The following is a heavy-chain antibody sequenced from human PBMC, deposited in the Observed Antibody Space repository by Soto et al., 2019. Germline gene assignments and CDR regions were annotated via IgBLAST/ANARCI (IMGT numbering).Heavy chain of an antibody. CDR1: GGSISSSTYY. D-gene: IGHD3-22*01. CDR2: VYYSGST. CDR3: ARHQYYYDSSGYTLDY. V-gene: IGHV4-39*01. J-gene: IGHJ4*02. Sequence: SETLSLTXTVSGGSISSSTYYWGWIRQPPGKGLEWIGSVYYSGSTYYNPSLKSRVTISVDTSNNQFSLKLNSVTAADTAVYYCARHQYYYDSSGYTLDYWGQGTLVTVS.